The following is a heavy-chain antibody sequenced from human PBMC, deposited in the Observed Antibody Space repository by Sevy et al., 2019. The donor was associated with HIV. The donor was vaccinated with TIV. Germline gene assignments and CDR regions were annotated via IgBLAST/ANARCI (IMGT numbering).Heavy chain of an antibody. D-gene: IGHD7-27*01. CDR1: GFTLKSHT. J-gene: IGHJ4*02. CDR2: ISADAKKQ. CDR3: ARDLTERYTIDY. Sequence: GGSLRLSCTVSGFTLKSHTMYWVRQAPGKGLEWVAFISADAKKQNYADSVKGRFTISRDNFKNTLYLQVNSLRAEDTAIYYCARDLTERYTIDYWGQGILVTVSP. V-gene: IGHV3-30*04.